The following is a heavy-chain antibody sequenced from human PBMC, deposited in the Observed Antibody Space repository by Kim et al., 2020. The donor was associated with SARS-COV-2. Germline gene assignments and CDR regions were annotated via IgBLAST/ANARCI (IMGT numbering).Heavy chain of an antibody. V-gene: IGHV3-30*02. CDR3: AKAPSRGYSGYVNY. J-gene: IGHJ4*02. D-gene: IGHD5-12*01. Sequence: ADSVKGRFTISRDNSKNTLYLQMNSLRAEDTAVYYCAKAPSRGYSGYVNYWGQGTLVTVSS.